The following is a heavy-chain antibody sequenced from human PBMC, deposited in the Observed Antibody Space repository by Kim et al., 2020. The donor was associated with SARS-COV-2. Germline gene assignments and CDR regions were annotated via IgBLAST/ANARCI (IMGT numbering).Heavy chain of an antibody. V-gene: IGHV4-34*01. D-gene: IGHD6-13*01. CDR2: INHSGST. J-gene: IGHJ6*02. CDR1: GGSFSGYY. Sequence: SETLSLTCAVYGGSFSGYYWSWIRQPPGKGLEWIGEINHSGSTNYNPSLKSRVTISVDTSKNQFSLKLSSVTAADTAVYYCARARYSRFSSPYYYGMDVWGQGTTVTVSS. CDR3: ARARYSRFSSPYYYGMDV.